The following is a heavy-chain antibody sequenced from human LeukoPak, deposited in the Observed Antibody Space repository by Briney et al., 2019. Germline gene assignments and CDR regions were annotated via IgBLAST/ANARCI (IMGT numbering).Heavy chain of an antibody. D-gene: IGHD3-22*01. Sequence: SETLSLTCAVYGGSFSGYYWSWIRQPPGKGLEWIGEINHSGSTNYNPSLKSRVTISVNTSKNQFSLKLSSVTAADTAVYYCARGQAGRHYYYDSYPSLSGMDVWAKGPRSPSP. CDR1: GGSFSGYY. CDR2: INHSGST. V-gene: IGHV4-34*01. CDR3: ARGQAGRHYYYDSYPSLSGMDV. J-gene: IGHJ6*02.